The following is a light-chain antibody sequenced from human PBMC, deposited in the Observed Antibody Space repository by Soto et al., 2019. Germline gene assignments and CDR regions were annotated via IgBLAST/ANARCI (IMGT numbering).Light chain of an antibody. CDR1: QSVNSN. V-gene: IGKV3-15*01. CDR3: QQYNNWPYT. Sequence: EIVMTQSPATLSVSPGERATLSCRASQSVNSNLAWYQQHPGQAPRLLIYDASTRATGIPARVSGSGSGTEFTLTISSLQSEEFAVYYCQQYNNWPYTFGQGTKLEIK. J-gene: IGKJ2*01. CDR2: DAS.